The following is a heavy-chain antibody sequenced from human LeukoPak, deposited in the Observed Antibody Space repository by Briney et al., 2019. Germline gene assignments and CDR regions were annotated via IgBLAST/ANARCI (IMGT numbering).Heavy chain of an antibody. CDR3: AARKVRGVWFYLDY. Sequence: GVSLRLSCAASGFTVSAYAMAWVRQAPGKGLEWVSTIYDDDTYYADSVKGRFAISTDNSKNTLYLQMNSLRVEDTAVYFCAARKVRGVWFYLDYWGQGTLVTVSS. CDR2: IYDDDT. J-gene: IGHJ4*02. CDR1: GFTVSAYA. V-gene: IGHV3-23*01. D-gene: IGHD3-10*01.